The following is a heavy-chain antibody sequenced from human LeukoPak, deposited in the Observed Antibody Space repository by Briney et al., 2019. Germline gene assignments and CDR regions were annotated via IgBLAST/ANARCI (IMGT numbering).Heavy chain of an antibody. CDR3: ARGTMAYDY. CDR1: GGSISSGSYY. Sequence: SETLSLTCTVSGGSISSGSYYWSWIRQPPGKGLERIGYIYYSVSTNYNPTLKSRVTISVDTSKNQFSLKLSSVTAADTAVYYCARGTMAYDYWGQGTLVTVSS. CDR2: IYYSVST. D-gene: IGHD4/OR15-4a*01. V-gene: IGHV4-61*01. J-gene: IGHJ4*02.